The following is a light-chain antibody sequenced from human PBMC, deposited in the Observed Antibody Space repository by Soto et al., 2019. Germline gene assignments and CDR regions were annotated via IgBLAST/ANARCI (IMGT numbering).Light chain of an antibody. Sequence: DIRMTQSPSSLSASVGDRVTITCRASQSISRYLNWYQQKPGEAPRLLMYGASSLQSGVPSRFSGSGSGKDFTLTISSLQPEEFAIYYCQQSYSTLRTFGQGTKVEIQ. CDR3: QQSYSTLRT. J-gene: IGKJ1*01. CDR1: QSISRY. V-gene: IGKV1-39*01. CDR2: GAS.